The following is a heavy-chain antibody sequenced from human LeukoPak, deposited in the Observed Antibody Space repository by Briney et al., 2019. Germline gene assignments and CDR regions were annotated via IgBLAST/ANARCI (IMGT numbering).Heavy chain of an antibody. CDR2: IYSRGST. D-gene: IGHD1-26*01. J-gene: IGHJ5*02. Sequence: PSETLSLTCIVSGGSISSSNYYWGWIRQSPGKGLEWIGSIYSRGSTYYNPSLKSRVIVSSDMSKNQFSLMLNSVTAADTAVYYWARDRGQYGGGPRGFKCSAPWGQGTLVTVSS. CDR1: GGSISSSNYY. CDR3: ARDRGQYGGGPRGFKCSAP. V-gene: IGHV4-39*07.